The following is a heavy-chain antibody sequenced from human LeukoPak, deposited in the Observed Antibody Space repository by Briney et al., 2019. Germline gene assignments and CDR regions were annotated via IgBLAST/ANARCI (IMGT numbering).Heavy chain of an antibody. CDR1: GVTLSNYA. CDR3: ARHPLKKERTVAGFVWFDP. CDR2: ISSSGSTI. V-gene: IGHV3-11*01. D-gene: IGHD6-19*01. J-gene: IGHJ5*02. Sequence: GGSLRLSCVASGVTLSNYAMSWIRQAPGKGLEWVSYISSSGSTIYHADSVKGRFTISRDNAKNSLYLQMNSLRVEDTAVYYCARHPLKKERTVAGFVWFDPWGQGTLVTVSS.